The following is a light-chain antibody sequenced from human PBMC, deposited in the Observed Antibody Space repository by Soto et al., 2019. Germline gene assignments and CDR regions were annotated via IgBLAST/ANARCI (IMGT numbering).Light chain of an antibody. Sequence: QSALTQPPSASGSPGQSVTISCAGTINDVGGYNYVSWYQQHPGKVPQLMIYQVTKRPSGVPDRFSASKSDTTASLTISGVQAVDECDYCGMSYAGGNRFVFGTGTKVTVL. V-gene: IGLV2-8*01. CDR1: INDVGGYNY. CDR2: QVT. J-gene: IGLJ1*01. CDR3: MSYAGGNRFV.